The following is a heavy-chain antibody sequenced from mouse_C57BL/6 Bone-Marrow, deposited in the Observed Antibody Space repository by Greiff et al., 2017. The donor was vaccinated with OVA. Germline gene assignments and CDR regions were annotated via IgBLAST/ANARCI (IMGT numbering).Heavy chain of an antibody. J-gene: IGHJ2*01. V-gene: IGHV1-52*01. Sequence: QVQLQQPGAELVRPGSSVKLSCKASGYTFTSYWMHWVKQRPIQGLEWIGNIDPSDSETHYNQKFKDKATLTVDKSSSTAYMQLSSLTSEDSAVYYCARDHNWDVRDYWGQGTTLTVSS. CDR2: IDPSDSET. D-gene: IGHD4-1*02. CDR1: GYTFTSYW. CDR3: ARDHNWDVRDY.